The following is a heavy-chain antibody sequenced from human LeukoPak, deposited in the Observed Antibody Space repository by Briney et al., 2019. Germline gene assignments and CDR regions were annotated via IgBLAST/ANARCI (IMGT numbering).Heavy chain of an antibody. D-gene: IGHD3-10*01. J-gene: IGHJ4*02. CDR3: ARVMSGSGSKYFDY. Sequence: GGSLRLSCAASGFTFSSFPMQWVRQVPGKGLEYVSAISSTGETSYYASSVKDRFTISRDNSKSTLHLQMGSLRAEDTAVYYCARVMSGSGSKYFDYWGQGTLVTVSS. CDR1: GFTFSSFP. V-gene: IGHV3-64*01. CDR2: ISSTGETS.